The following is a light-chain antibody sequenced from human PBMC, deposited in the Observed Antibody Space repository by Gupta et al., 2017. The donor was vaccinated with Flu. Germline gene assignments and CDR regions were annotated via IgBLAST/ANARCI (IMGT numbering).Light chain of an antibody. V-gene: IGKV3-11*01. CDR1: QSVGTY. CDR3: QKRSNWPPYT. Sequence: EIVLTQSPATLSLSPGERATLSCRASQSVGTYLAWYQQKPGQTPRLLIYDASNRATGIPARFSGSGCGTDVTLTISSLEPEDFAVYYCQKRSNWPPYTFGQGTRLEI. CDR2: DAS. J-gene: IGKJ2*01.